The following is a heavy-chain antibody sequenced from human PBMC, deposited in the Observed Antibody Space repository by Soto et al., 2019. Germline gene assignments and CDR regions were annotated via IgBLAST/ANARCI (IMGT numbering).Heavy chain of an antibody. CDR2: IYYSGST. CDR1: GGSISSSSYY. J-gene: IGHJ4*02. CDR3: ARLPIVATITWTFDY. Sequence: SETLSLTCTVSGGSISSSSYYWGWIRQPPGKGLEWIGSIYYSGSTYYNPSLKSRVTISVDTSKNQFSLKLSSVTAADTAVYYCARLPIVATITWTFDYWGQGTLVTVSS. D-gene: IGHD5-12*01. V-gene: IGHV4-39*01.